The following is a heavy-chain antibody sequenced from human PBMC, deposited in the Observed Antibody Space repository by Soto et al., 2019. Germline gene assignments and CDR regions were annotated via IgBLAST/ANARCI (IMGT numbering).Heavy chain of an antibody. D-gene: IGHD3-22*01. CDR2: IIPIFGTA. CDR3: ARLQYYYDSSGYQTNYYYYGMDA. J-gene: IGHJ6*02. CDR1: GGTCSIYA. V-gene: IGHV1-69*06. Sequence: SVKVSCKASGGTCSIYAISCVLQSPGRWREWMGGIIPIFGTANYAQKFQGRVTITADKSTSTAYMELSSLRSEDTAVYYCARLQYYYDSSGYQTNYYYYGMDAWGQGTTVTVSS.